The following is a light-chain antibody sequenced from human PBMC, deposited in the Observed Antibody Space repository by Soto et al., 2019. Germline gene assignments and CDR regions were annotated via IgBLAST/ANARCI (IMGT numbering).Light chain of an antibody. CDR1: QSVSSSY. CDR2: GAS. V-gene: IGKV3-20*01. Sequence: EIVLTHSPGTLSLSPCERAALSCRASQSVSSSYLAWYQQKPGQAPRLLIYGASSRATGIPDRFSGSGSGTGFTLTISRLEPEDFAVYYCQQYGGSPRTFGQGTKVDIK. CDR3: QQYGGSPRT. J-gene: IGKJ1*01.